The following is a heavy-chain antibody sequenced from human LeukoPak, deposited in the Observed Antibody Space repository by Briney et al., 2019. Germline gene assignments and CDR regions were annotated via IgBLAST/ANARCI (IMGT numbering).Heavy chain of an antibody. V-gene: IGHV3-11*05. CDR2: TSSTYIYT. Sequence: GGSLRLSCAASGFTFSDYYMSWVRQAPGKGLEWPSYTSSTYIYTNYADSVKGRFTMSRDNAKNSLYLQMNSLRAEDTAMYYCARVYHGSGMLDFWGQGTLVTVSS. CDR3: ARVYHGSGMLDF. CDR1: GFTFSDYY. J-gene: IGHJ4*02. D-gene: IGHD3-10*01.